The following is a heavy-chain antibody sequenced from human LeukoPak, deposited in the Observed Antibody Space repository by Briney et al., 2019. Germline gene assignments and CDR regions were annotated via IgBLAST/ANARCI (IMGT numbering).Heavy chain of an antibody. V-gene: IGHV4-39*01. D-gene: IGHD1-26*01. CDR3: ARHGRSVAARNWFDP. J-gene: IGHJ5*02. CDR2: IYYTGST. CDR1: GDSITSRTYY. Sequence: SETLSLTCTVSGDSITSRTYYWGWIRQPPGKGLEWIGSIYYTGSTYYNPSLKSRVSISVATSENQISLKLTSVTAADTAVYYCARHGRSVAARNWFDPWGQGTLVTVSS.